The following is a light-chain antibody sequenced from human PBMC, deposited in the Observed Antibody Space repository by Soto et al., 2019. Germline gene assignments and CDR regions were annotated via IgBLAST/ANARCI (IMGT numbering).Light chain of an antibody. CDR2: KAS. V-gene: IGKV1-5*03. CDR3: QQYNSYSRT. Sequence: DIQMTQSPSTLSASVGDRVTITCRASQSISSWLAWYQQKPGKAPRLLIYKASSLESGVPLRFSGSGSGTEFTLTISSLQPDDFASYYCQQYNSYSRTFGQGNKVEI. CDR1: QSISSW. J-gene: IGKJ1*01.